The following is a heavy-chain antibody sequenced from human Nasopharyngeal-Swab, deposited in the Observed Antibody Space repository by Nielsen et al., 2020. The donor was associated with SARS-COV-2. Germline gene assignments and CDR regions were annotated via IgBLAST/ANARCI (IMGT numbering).Heavy chain of an antibody. D-gene: IGHD6-13*01. V-gene: IGHV3-9*01. J-gene: IGHJ4*02. CDR3: AKDMRIAAAFDY. Sequence: PGKGLEWVSGISWNSGSIGYADSVKGRFTISRDNAENSLYLQMNSLRAEDTALYYCAKDMRIAAAFDYWGQGTLVTVSS. CDR2: ISWNSGSI.